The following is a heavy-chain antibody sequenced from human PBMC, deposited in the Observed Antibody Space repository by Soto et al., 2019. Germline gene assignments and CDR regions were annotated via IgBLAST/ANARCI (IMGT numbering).Heavy chain of an antibody. CDR1: GGSISRGGYY. Sequence: PSETLSLTCTVSGGSISRGGYYWSWIRQNPGKGLEWFGYTYNSVSTYYNPSLKCRVTISVDRSKNQFSLKLSSVTAADTAVYYCARVPDRWGQGTLVTVSS. V-gene: IGHV4-31*03. J-gene: IGHJ5*02. CDR2: TYNSVST. CDR3: ARVPDR. D-gene: IGHD2-2*01.